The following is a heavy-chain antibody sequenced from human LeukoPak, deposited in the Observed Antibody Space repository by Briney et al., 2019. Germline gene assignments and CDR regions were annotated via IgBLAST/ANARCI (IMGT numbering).Heavy chain of an antibody. D-gene: IGHD3-10*01. CDR2: ISSSGSTI. V-gene: IGHV3-11*01. CDR1: GFTFSDYY. J-gene: IGHJ3*02. CDR3: ARDGITMVRGVIINAFDI. Sequence: GSLRLSCAASGFTFSDYYMSWIRQAPGKGLEWVSYISSSGSTIYYADSVKGRFTISRDNAKNSLYLQMNSLRAEDTAVYYCARDGITMVRGVIINAFDIWGQGTMVTVSS.